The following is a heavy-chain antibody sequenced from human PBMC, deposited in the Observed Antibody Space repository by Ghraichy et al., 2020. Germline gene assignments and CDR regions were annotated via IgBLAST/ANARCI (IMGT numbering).Heavy chain of an antibody. D-gene: IGHD6-19*01. CDR1: GYTFTSYY. CDR3: ARAIAVAGLFGMDV. CDR2: INPNSGGT. V-gene: IGHV1-2*04. J-gene: IGHJ6*02. Sequence: ASVKVSCKASGYTFTSYYMHWVRQAPGQGLEWMGWINPNSGGTNYAQKFQGWVTMTRDTSISTAYMELSRLRSDDTAVYYCARAIAVAGLFGMDVWGQGTMVTGSS.